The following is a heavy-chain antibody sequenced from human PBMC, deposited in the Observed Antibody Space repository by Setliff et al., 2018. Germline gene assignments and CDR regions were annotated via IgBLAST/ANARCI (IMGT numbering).Heavy chain of an antibody. D-gene: IGHD3-3*01. CDR2: LSWRGDNI. CDR1: GFTFDDYG. Sequence: PGGSLRLSCLASGFTFDDYGMSWVRQAPGKGLEWVSGLSWRGDNIGYADSVKGRFTISRDNAKNSLYLQMNSLRGEDTAVYYCAKVGIFGGGYFDFWGQGTLVTVSS. V-gene: IGHV3-20*04. J-gene: IGHJ4*02. CDR3: AKVGIFGGGYFDF.